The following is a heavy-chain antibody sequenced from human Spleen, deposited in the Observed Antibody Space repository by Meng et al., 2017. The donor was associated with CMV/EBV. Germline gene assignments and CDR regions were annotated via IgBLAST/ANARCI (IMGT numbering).Heavy chain of an antibody. D-gene: IGHD3-3*01. CDR1: GYTFTDYY. J-gene: IGHJ6*02. V-gene: IGHV1-2*02. CDR2: INPNNSDT. Sequence: ASVKVSCKASGYTFTDYYMHWVRQAPGQGLEWMGWINPNNSDTNYAQKFQERVTMTRDTSISSAYMELSNLRSDDTAVYYCARTYYDFWSGYYGDSGGMDVWGQGTTVTVSS. CDR3: ARTYYDFWSGYYGDSGGMDV.